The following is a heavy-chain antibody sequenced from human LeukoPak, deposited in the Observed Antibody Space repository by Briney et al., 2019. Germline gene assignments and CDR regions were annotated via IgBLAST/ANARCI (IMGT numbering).Heavy chain of an antibody. CDR3: AKDSGDYVIDF. D-gene: IGHD2-21*02. Sequence: GGSLRLSCAASGFTFSSYGMHWVRQAPGKGLEWVASIRYDEIYKYYTDSVKGRFTISRDNSKNTLYLQMNSLRPEDTAVYYCAKDSGDYVIDFWGQGTLATVSS. CDR2: IRYDEIYK. J-gene: IGHJ4*02. CDR1: GFTFSSYG. V-gene: IGHV3-30*02.